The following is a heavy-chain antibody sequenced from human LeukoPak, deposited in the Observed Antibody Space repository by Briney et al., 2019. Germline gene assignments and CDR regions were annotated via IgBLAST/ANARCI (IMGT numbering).Heavy chain of an antibody. V-gene: IGHV3-23*01. D-gene: IGHD6-13*01. CDR1: GFTFSSYA. CDR3: AKAGRMYSSSWEDY. J-gene: IGHJ4*02. CDR2: ISGSGGST. Sequence: GGSLRLSCAASGFTFSSYAMSCVRQAPGKGLEWVSAISGSGGSTYYADSVKGRFTISRDNSKNTLYLQMNSLRAEDTAVYYCAKAGRMYSSSWEDYWGQGTLVTVSS.